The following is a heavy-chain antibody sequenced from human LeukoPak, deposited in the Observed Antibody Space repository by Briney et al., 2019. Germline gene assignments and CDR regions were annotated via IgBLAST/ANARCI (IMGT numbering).Heavy chain of an antibody. J-gene: IGHJ6*03. D-gene: IGHD2-8*01. V-gene: IGHV3-21*01. Sequence: GGSLRLSCAASGFTFSSYSMNWIRQAPGKGLEWVSSIGGSSSYIYYADSVKGRSTISRDNAKNSLYLQMNSLRAEDTAVYYCARDRCSNGIGCYYYYMEVWGKGTTVTISS. CDR1: GFTFSSYS. CDR3: ARDRCSNGIGCYYYYMEV. CDR2: IGGSSSYI.